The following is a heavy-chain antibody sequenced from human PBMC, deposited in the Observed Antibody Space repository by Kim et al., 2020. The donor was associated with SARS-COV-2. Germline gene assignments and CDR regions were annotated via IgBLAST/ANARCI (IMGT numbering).Heavy chain of an antibody. V-gene: IGHV4-59*13. Sequence: SETLSLTRTVSGGSISSYYWSWIRHPPGKGLEWIGYIHYSGSTNYNPSLKSRVTISVDTSKNQFSLKLSSVTAADTAVYYCARVNSSGYYYYYGMDVWGRGTMMTDSS. D-gene: IGHD3-22*01. CDR1: GGSISSYY. CDR3: ARVNSSGYYYYYGMDV. J-gene: IGHJ6*02. CDR2: IHYSGST.